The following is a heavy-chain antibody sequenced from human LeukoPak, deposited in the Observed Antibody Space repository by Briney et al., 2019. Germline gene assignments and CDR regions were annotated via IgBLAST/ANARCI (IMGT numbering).Heavy chain of an antibody. D-gene: IGHD3-3*01. V-gene: IGHV4-39*01. CDR1: GGSISSSSYY. J-gene: IGHJ6*03. CDR3: ASGAYDFWSSQYYYYYMDV. CDR2: IYYSGST. Sequence: PSETLSLTCTVSGGSISSSSYYWGWIRQPPGKGLEWIGSIYYSGSTYYNPSLKSRVTISVDTSKNQFSLKLSSVTAADTAVYYCASGAYDFWSSQYYYYYMDVWGKGTTVTVSS.